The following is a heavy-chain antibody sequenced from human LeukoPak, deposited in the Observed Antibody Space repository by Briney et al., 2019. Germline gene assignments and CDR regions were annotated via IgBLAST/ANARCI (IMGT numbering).Heavy chain of an antibody. V-gene: IGHV4-59*12. CDR3: ARDYGDCSSTSCYEGDAFDI. D-gene: IGHD2-2*01. J-gene: IGHJ3*02. Sequence: SETLSLTCTVSGGSISSYYWSWIRQPPGKGLEWIGYIYYSGSTNYNPSLKSRVTMSVDTSKNQFSLKLSSVTAADTAVYYCARDYGDCSSTSCYEGDAFDIWGQGTMVTVSS. CDR2: IYYSGST. CDR1: GGSISSYY.